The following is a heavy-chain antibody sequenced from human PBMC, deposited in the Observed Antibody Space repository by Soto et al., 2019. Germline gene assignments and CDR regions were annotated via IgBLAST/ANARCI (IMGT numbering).Heavy chain of an antibody. CDR3: ARVGPAHYYDSSGYYSPLDY. CDR2: IIPMFGTA. Sequence: QVQLVQSGAEVKKPGSSVKVSCKASGDTFSSYAINWVRQAPGQGLEWMGRIIPMFGTANYAQKFKGRVTITACESTSTVYMELSSLRSEDTAAYYCARVGPAHYYDSSGYYSPLDYWGQGTLVTVSS. CDR1: GDTFSSYA. D-gene: IGHD3-22*01. V-gene: IGHV1-69*01. J-gene: IGHJ4*02.